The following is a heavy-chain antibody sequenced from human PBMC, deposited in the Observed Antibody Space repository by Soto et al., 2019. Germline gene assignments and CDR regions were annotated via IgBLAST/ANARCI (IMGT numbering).Heavy chain of an antibody. CDR2: INHSGST. CDR3: ARGKTRFDY. V-gene: IGHV4-34*01. Sequence: SETLSLTCAVYGGSFSGYYWSWIRQPPGKGLEWIGEINHSGSTNYNPSLKSRVTISVDTSKNQFSLKLSSVTAADTAVYYCARGKTRFDYWGQGTLVTVSS. CDR1: GGSFSGYY. J-gene: IGHJ4*02.